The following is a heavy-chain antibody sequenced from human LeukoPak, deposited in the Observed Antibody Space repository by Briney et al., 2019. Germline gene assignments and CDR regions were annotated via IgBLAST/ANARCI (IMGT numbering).Heavy chain of an antibody. V-gene: IGHV3-74*01. J-gene: IGHJ5*02. CDR3: ARASGYSNNWFDP. CDR1: GFTFSSYW. CDR2: INSDGSSI. D-gene: IGHD6-13*01. Sequence: GSLRLSCAASGFTFSSYWMYWVRQAPGKGLVWVSRINSDGSSITYADSVKGRFTISRDNAKNTLYLQMNSLRAEDTAVYYCARASGYSNNWFDPWGQGTLVTASS.